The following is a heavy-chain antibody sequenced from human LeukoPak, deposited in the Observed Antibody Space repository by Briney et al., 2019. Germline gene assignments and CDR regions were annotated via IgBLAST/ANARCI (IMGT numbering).Heavy chain of an antibody. D-gene: IGHD3-22*01. V-gene: IGHV3-30-3*01. CDR3: ARNLAPIVVAQGLHDAFDI. CDR2: ISYDGSNK. J-gene: IGHJ3*02. CDR1: GFTFSSYA. Sequence: GGSLRLSCAASGFTFSSYAMHWVRQAPGKGLEWVAVISYDGSNKYYADSVKGRFTISRDNSKNTLYLQMNSLRAEDTAVYYCARNLAPIVVAQGLHDAFDIWGQGTMVTVSS.